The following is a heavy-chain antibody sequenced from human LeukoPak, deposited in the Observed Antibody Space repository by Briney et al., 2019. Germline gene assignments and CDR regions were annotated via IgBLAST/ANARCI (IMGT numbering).Heavy chain of an antibody. D-gene: IGHD2-15*01. Sequence: PSETLSLTRTVSGGSISSYYWSWIRQPPGKGLEWIGYIYYSGSTNYNPSLKSRVTISVDTSKNQFSLKLSSVTAADTAVYYCARGRYCSGGSCYYYYYYMDVWGKGTTVTVSS. CDR2: IYYSGST. CDR1: GGSISSYY. J-gene: IGHJ6*03. V-gene: IGHV4-59*12. CDR3: ARGRYCSGGSCYYYYYYMDV.